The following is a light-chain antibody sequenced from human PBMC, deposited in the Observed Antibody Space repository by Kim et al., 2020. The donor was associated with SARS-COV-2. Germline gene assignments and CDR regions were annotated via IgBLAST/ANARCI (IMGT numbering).Light chain of an antibody. CDR2: DVS. J-gene: IGLJ3*02. Sequence: GQSITTSSTGTSDDVGYFAYVSWYKQNPGKAPKRTIHDVSDRPSGVSNRFSGAKSDNTASLTISGLQAEDEADYYCSSYTTSSTLVFGGGTRLTVL. CDR1: SDDVGYFAY. V-gene: IGLV2-14*03. CDR3: SSYTTSSTLV.